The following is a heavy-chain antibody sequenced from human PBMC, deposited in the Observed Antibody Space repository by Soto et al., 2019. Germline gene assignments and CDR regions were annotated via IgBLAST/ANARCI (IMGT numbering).Heavy chain of an antibody. D-gene: IGHD1-26*01. CDR3: TIGVGLSETDY. Sequence: EVQLVESGGDLVKPGGSLRLSCAVAGFTFSDARMTWVRQAPGKGLEWVGRIKRKIDGETTDYAAPVKGRFTISRDDSKSTLYLQMSSLKTEDTAVYYCTIGVGLSETDYWGQGTLVTVSS. J-gene: IGHJ4*02. V-gene: IGHV3-15*01. CDR1: GFTFSDAR. CDR2: IKRKIDGETT.